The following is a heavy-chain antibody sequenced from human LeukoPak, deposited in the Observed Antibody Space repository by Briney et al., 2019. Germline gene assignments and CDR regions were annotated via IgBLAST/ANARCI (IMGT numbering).Heavy chain of an antibody. CDR2: ISWNSGSI. V-gene: IGHV3-9*01. Sequence: AGGSLRLSCAASGFTFDDYAMHWVRQAPGKGLEWVSGISWNSGSIGYADSVKGRFTISRDNAKNSLYLQMNSLRAEDTAVYYCAKDSIPGIAAAGPENWGQGTLVTVSS. CDR1: GFTFDDYA. J-gene: IGHJ4*02. D-gene: IGHD6-13*01. CDR3: AKDSIPGIAAAGPEN.